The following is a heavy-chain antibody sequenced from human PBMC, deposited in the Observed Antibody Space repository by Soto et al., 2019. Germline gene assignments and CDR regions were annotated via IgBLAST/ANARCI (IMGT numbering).Heavy chain of an antibody. CDR1: AFIFSDYA. Sequence: GGSLRLSCAASAFIFSDYAMTWVRQAPGKGLEWVSTISRDAANTHYADSVKGRFTISRDNSKNTLYLQMSSLRGEDTALYYCAKDPSTGCADHWGQGTLVTVSS. CDR2: ISRDAANT. D-gene: IGHD3-9*01. V-gene: IGHV3-23*01. CDR3: AKDPSTGCADH. J-gene: IGHJ4*02.